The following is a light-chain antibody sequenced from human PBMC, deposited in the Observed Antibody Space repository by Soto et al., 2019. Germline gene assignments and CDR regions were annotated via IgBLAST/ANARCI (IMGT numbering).Light chain of an antibody. CDR1: QGIGST. CDR2: DAS. Sequence: IVMTQSPATLSVSPGERATLSCRASQGIGSTLAWYRQKPGQTPRLLIYDASTRATGIPARFSGIGSGTEFTLIISSLQSEDFGVYYCQHYKTWPLSFGGGTKVEI. J-gene: IGKJ4*01. CDR3: QHYKTWPLS. V-gene: IGKV3-15*01.